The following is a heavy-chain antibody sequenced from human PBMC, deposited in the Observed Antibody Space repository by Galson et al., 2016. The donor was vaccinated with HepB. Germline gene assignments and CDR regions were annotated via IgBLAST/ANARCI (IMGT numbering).Heavy chain of an antibody. J-gene: IGHJ4*02. CDR1: GIPFSISG. CDR3: TREYYGSLDH. CDR2: INIDGNSI. D-gene: IGHD3-10*01. V-gene: IGHV3-74*01. Sequence: SLRLSCAASGIPFSISGTHWVRQAPGKGLEWVSRINIDGNSITYADSVKGRFAISRDNAKNTVHLQMNSLRAEDTAVYYCTREYYGSLDHWGQGTLVTVSS.